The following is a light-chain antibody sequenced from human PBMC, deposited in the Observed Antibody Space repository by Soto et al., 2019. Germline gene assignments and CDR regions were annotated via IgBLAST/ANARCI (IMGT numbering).Light chain of an antibody. CDR3: SSYTSSSIPYV. Sequence: QSALTQPASVSGSPGQSITISCTGTSGDVGVYNYVSWYQQHPGKVPKLMIYDVSNRPSGVSNRFSGSKSGNTASLTISGLQAEDEADYYCSSYTSSSIPYVFGTGTKVPVL. CDR2: DVS. J-gene: IGLJ1*01. V-gene: IGLV2-14*01. CDR1: SGDVGVYNY.